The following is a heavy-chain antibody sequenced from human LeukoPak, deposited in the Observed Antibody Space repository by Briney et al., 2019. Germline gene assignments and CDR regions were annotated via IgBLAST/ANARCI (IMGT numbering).Heavy chain of an antibody. J-gene: IGHJ4*02. V-gene: IGHV4-39*02. Sequence: PSETLSLTCTVSGGSISYSSYYWGWIRQPPGKGLEWIGSIYYTGSSYYNPSLKSRVTISVDASKNQFSLKLRSVTAADTAVYYCARDCSGGSCFSGPFEYWGQGTLVTVSS. D-gene: IGHD2-15*01. CDR2: IYYTGSS. CDR1: GGSISYSSYY. CDR3: ARDCSGGSCFSGPFEY.